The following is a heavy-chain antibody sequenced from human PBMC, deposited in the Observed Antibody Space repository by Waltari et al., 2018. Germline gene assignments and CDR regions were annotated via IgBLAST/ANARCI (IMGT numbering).Heavy chain of an antibody. V-gene: IGHV1-18*01. Sequence: AEVKKPGASVKVSCKASGYTFTSYAVGWVRQAPGQGLEWMGWISVYNNSTHYAQRFQGRVTLTSDTSTSTAHMELRSLRSDDTAVYYCARAGDIVVVTASHLDYWGQGTLVTVSS. CDR3: ARAGDIVVVTASHLDY. D-gene: IGHD2-21*02. CDR2: ISVYNNST. J-gene: IGHJ4*02. CDR1: GYTFTSYA.